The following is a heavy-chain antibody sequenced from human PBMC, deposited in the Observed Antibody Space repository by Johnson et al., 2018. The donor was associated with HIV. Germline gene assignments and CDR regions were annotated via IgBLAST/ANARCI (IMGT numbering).Heavy chain of an antibody. D-gene: IGHD3-10*01. J-gene: IGHJ3*02. CDR1: GFTFSDHY. Sequence: VQLVESGGGLVQPGGSLRLSCAASGFTFSDHYMSWVRQAPGKGMEWVSVIHSGGSTYYADSVKGRFTISRDNSKNTLYLQMNSLRAEDTAVYYCAKDPGWFGEPGDAFDIWGQGTMVTVSS. V-gene: IGHV3-66*01. CDR3: AKDPGWFGEPGDAFDI. CDR2: IHSGGST.